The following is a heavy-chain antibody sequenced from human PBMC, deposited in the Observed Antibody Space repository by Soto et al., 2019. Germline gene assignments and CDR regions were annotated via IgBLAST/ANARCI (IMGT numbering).Heavy chain of an antibody. J-gene: IGHJ4*02. CDR3: ARDRVAYYYDSSGYPPHY. V-gene: IGHV3-33*01. D-gene: IGHD3-22*01. Sequence: GGFLRLSCAASGFTFSSYGMHWVRQAPGKGLEWVAVIWYDGSNKYYADSVKGRFTISRDNSKNTLYLQMNSLRAEDTAVYYCARDRVAYYYDSSGYPPHYWGQGTLVTVSS. CDR2: IWYDGSNK. CDR1: GFTFSSYG.